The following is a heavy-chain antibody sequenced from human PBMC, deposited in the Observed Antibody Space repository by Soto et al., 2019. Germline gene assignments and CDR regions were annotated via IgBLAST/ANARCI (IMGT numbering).Heavy chain of an antibody. CDR1: GGTFSSYA. V-gene: IGHV1-69*13. Sequence: GASVKVSCKASGGTFSSYAISWVRQAPGQGLEWMGGIIPILGTANYAQKFQGRVTITADESTSTAYMELSSLRSEDTAVYYCARGRGQQLASAGAFDIWGQGTMVTVSS. CDR3: ARGRGQQLASAGAFDI. J-gene: IGHJ3*02. D-gene: IGHD6-13*01. CDR2: IIPILGTA.